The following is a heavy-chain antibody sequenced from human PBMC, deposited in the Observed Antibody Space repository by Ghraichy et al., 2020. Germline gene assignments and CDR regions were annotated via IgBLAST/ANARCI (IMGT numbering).Heavy chain of an antibody. CDR2: ISYDGSNK. Sequence: GGSLRLSCAASGFTFSSYAMHWVRQAPGKGLEWVAVISYDGSNKYYADSVKGRFTISRDNSKNTLYLQMNSLRAEDTAVYYCARGRIVPAAMGPDYWGQGTLVTVSS. V-gene: IGHV3-30-3*01. CDR1: GFTFSSYA. J-gene: IGHJ4*02. D-gene: IGHD2-2*01. CDR3: ARGRIVPAAMGPDY.